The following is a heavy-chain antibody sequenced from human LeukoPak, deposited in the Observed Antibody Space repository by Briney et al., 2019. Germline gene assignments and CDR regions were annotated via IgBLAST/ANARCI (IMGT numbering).Heavy chain of an antibody. CDR3: VSSYGGYVLDY. CDR1: GGPISSYS. D-gene: IGHD5-12*01. CDR2: VYHSGSI. J-gene: IGHJ4*02. V-gene: IGHV4-59*01. Sequence: SETLSLTCTVSGGPISSYSRNWIRQSPGKGLEWIGRVYHSGSINYNPSLKSRVTISVDTSKNQFSLNLSSVTAADTAVYYCVSSYGGYVLDYWGQGTLVIVSS.